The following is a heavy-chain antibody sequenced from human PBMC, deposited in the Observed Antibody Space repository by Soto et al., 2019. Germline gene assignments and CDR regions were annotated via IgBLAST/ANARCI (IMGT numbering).Heavy chain of an antibody. V-gene: IGHV3-23*01. CDR2: ISGSGGST. CDR1: GFSVSSYA. CDR3: AKGEDGSGYHAFDI. Sequence: XGSLRLSFAASGFSVSSYAMSWVRQAPGKGLEWVSAISGSGGSTYYADSVKGRFTISRDNSKNTLYLQMNSLRAEDTAVYYCAKGEDGSGYHAFDIWGQGTMVTVSS. J-gene: IGHJ3*02. D-gene: IGHD3-10*01.